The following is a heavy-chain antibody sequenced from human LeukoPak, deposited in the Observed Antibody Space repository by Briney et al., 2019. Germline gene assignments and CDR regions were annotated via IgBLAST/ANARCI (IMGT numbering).Heavy chain of an antibody. CDR3: ARKNGLDY. J-gene: IGHJ4*02. CDR1: GLTFSSYW. CDR2: IKQDGSEK. Sequence: GGSLRLSCAASGLTFSSYWMSWVRQAPGKGLEWVANIKQDGSEKYYVDSVKGRFTISRDNAKNSLYLQMNSLRAEDTAVYYCARKNGLDYWGQGTLVTVSS. V-gene: IGHV3-7*01.